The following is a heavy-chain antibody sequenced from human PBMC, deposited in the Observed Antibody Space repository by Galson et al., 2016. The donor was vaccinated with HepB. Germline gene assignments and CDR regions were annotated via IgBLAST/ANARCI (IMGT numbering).Heavy chain of an antibody. V-gene: IGHV3-33*08. CDR3: ARTLSGSSPATDY. CDR1: GFTFSSFA. Sequence: SLRLSCAASGFTFSSFAMHWVRQAPGKGLEWVAVIWYDGSYSNYADFVKGRFTVSRDISNLYLEMNSLRPEDTAVYHCARTLSGSSPATDYWGQGTLVAVSS. CDR2: IWYDGSYS. D-gene: IGHD1-26*01. J-gene: IGHJ4*02.